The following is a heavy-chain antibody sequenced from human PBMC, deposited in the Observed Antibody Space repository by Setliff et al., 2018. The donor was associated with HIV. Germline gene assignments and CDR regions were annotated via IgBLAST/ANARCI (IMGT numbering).Heavy chain of an antibody. J-gene: IGHJ4*02. Sequence: PGGSLRLSCEASGFTFSDYDFHWVRQAAGKGLEWVSAIGTGGDTYYVDSVKGRFTISRDNAKNSLYLQMNSLRAEDTAVYYCARDLSYDYDRSSDTFDYWGQGTLVTVSS. V-gene: IGHV3-13*01. CDR1: GFTFSDYD. D-gene: IGHD3-22*01. CDR2: IGTGGDT. CDR3: ARDLSYDYDRSSDTFDY.